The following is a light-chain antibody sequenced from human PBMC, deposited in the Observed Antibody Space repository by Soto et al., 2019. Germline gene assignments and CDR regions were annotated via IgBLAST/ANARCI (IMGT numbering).Light chain of an antibody. CDR1: QTISVS. V-gene: IGKV1-5*01. CDR2: DAS. CDR3: QQYDKYST. Sequence: IQMTQSPSTLSASVGDTVTITCRASQTISVSLAWYQQKPGKAPNLLIYDASTLQGGVPSRFSGSGSGTEFTLTVTSLRPEDFATYFCQQYDKYSTFGHGTRWIS. J-gene: IGKJ1*01.